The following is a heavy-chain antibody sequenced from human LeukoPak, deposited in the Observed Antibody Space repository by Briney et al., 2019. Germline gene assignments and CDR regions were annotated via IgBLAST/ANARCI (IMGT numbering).Heavy chain of an antibody. CDR1: GFTFTSYN. J-gene: IGHJ4*02. Sequence: GGSLRLSCAASGFTFTSYNMNWVRQAPGKGLEWVSSISSSSSYIYYADSVKGRFTISRDNAKNSLYLQMNSLRAEDTAVYYCARGRTTTVTKDPFDYWGQGTLVTVSS. D-gene: IGHD4-17*01. CDR2: ISSSSSYI. CDR3: ARGRTTTVTKDPFDY. V-gene: IGHV3-21*01.